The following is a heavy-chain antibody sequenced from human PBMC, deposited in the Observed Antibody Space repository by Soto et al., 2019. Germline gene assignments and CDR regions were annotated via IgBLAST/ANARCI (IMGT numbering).Heavy chain of an antibody. CDR1: GFTFDDYA. D-gene: IGHD3-16*01. J-gene: IGHJ4*02. V-gene: IGHV3-9*01. CDR3: AKDLRGAPGY. CDR2: ISWNSGSI. Sequence: GGSLRLSCAASGFTFDDYAMHWVRQAPGKGLEWVSGISWNSGSIGYADSVKGRFTISRDNAKNSLYLQMNSLRAEDTALYYCAKDLRGAPGYWGQGTLVTVSS.